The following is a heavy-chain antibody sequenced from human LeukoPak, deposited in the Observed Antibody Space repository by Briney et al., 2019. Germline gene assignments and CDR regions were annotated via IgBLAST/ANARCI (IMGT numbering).Heavy chain of an antibody. V-gene: IGHV3-30*18. CDR3: AKDWRAAIVQSRDH. CDR1: GFSFSSYG. J-gene: IGHJ4*02. Sequence: GGSLRLSCAASGFSFSSYGMHWVRQAPGKGLEWVAVISYDASNKYYGDSVKGRFTISRDNSKNTLYLQMNSLRADDTAVYYCAKDWRAAIVQSRDHWGQGTLVTVSS. D-gene: IGHD2-15*01. CDR2: ISYDASNK.